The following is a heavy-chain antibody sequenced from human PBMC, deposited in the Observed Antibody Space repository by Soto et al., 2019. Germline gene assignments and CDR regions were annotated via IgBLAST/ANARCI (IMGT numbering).Heavy chain of an antibody. CDR3: AKDISMVRGVIVTPSPFDY. J-gene: IGHJ4*02. D-gene: IGHD3-10*01. CDR1: GFTFSSYA. V-gene: IGHV3-23*01. Sequence: GGSLRLSCAASGFTFSSYAMSWVRQAPGKGLEWVSAISGGGDSTYADSVKGRFTISRDNSKNTLYLQLNSLTAEDTAVYYCAKDISMVRGVIVTPSPFDYWGQGTLVTVSS. CDR2: ISGGGDST.